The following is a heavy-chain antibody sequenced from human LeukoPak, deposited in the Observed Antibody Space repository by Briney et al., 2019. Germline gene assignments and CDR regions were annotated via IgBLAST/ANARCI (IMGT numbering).Heavy chain of an antibody. D-gene: IGHD2-21*02. CDR3: ASANAVTAIHYFDY. V-gene: IGHV3-30*04. CDR2: ISYDGSNK. J-gene: IGHJ4*02. Sequence: SCKVSGYTLTELSMHWVRQAPGKGLEWVAVISYDGSNKYYADSVKGRFTISRDNSKNTLYLQMNSLRAEDTAVYYCASANAVTAIHYFDYWGQGTLVTVSS. CDR1: GYTLTELS.